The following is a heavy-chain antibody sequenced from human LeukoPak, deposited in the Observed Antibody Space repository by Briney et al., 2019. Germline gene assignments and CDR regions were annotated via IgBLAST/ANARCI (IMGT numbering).Heavy chain of an antibody. CDR2: ISAYNGNT. D-gene: IGHD3-16*01. V-gene: IGHV1-18*01. CDR1: GYTFTNFG. Sequence: GASVKVSCKASGYTFTNFGINWVRQAPGQGLEWMGWISAYNGNTNYAQKFQGRVTLTTDTSTTTVYMELRSLRSDDTAVYYCTRGGDYWGQGTLVTVSS. CDR3: TRGGDY. J-gene: IGHJ4*02.